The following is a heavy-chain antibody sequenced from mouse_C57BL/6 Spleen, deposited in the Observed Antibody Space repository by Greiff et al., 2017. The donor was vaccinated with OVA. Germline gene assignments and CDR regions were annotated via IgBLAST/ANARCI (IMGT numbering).Heavy chain of an antibody. V-gene: IGHV7-3*01. Sequence: EVMLVESGGGLVQPGGSLSLSCAASGFTFTDYYMSWVRQPPGKALEWLGFIRNKANGYTTEYSASVKGRFTISRDNSQSILYLQMNALRAEDSATYYCARSDGYYAMDYWGQGTSVTVSS. D-gene: IGHD2-3*01. CDR2: IRNKANGYTT. J-gene: IGHJ4*01. CDR3: ARSDGYYAMDY. CDR1: GFTFTDYY.